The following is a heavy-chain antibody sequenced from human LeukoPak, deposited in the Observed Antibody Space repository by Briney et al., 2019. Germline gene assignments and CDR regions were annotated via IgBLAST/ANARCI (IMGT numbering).Heavy chain of an antibody. D-gene: IGHD3-16*02. V-gene: IGHV4-4*07. J-gene: IGHJ3*02. CDR1: GGSISSSY. Sequence: PSETLSLTCTVSGGSISSSYWSWIRQPAGKGLEWIGRIYTSGSTNYNPSLKSRVTMSVDTSNNQFSLKLSSVTAADTAVYYCARDAQTKRGVWGNYRYTDNWAFDIWGQGTMVTVSS. CDR3: ARDAQTKRGVWGNYRYTDNWAFDI. CDR2: IYTSGST.